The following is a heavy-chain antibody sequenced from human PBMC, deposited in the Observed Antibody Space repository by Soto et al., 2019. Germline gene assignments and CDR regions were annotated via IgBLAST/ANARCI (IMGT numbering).Heavy chain of an antibody. Sequence: SGGSLRLSCAASGFTFSSYWMHWVRQAPGKGLVWVSRINSDGSSTSYADSVKGRFTISRDNAKNTLYLQMNSLRAEDTAVYYCAREGGSSWYRNYYGMDVWGQGTTVTVSS. CDR3: AREGGSSWYRNYYGMDV. D-gene: IGHD6-13*01. J-gene: IGHJ6*02. V-gene: IGHV3-74*01. CDR1: GFTFSSYW. CDR2: INSDGSST.